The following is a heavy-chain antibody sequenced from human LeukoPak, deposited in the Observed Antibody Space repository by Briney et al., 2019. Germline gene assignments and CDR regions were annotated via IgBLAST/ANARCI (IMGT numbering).Heavy chain of an antibody. Sequence: VASVKVSCTASGYTFTDYYLHWVRQAPGHGLEWMGWINPNSGGTNYAQKFQGRVTMTRDTSMTTAYMELNRLRSDDTAVYYCARAYTSPNGPYWGQGILVTVSS. D-gene: IGHD3-16*01. V-gene: IGHV1-2*02. J-gene: IGHJ4*02. CDR1: GYTFTDYY. CDR2: INPNSGGT. CDR3: ARAYTSPNGPY.